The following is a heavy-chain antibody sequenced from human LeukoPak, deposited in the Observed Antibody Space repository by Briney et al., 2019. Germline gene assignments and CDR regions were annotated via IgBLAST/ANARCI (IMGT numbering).Heavy chain of an antibody. V-gene: IGHV5-51*01. CDR2: IYPGDSDT. CDR3: ARSESGTLNWFDP. J-gene: IGHJ5*02. CDR1: GYTFTSYW. Sequence: GESLKISCKASGYTFTSYWIAWVRQLPGKGLEWMGIIYPGDSDTRYGPSFQGQVTISADKSFTTVFLQWSSLKASDTAMYYCARSESGTLNWFDPWGQGTLVTVSS.